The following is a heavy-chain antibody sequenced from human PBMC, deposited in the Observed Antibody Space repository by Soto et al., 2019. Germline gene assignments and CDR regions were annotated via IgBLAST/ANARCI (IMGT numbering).Heavy chain of an antibody. V-gene: IGHV3-9*01. CDR1: GFTFDDYA. CDR2: ISWNSGRI. J-gene: IGHJ4*02. Sequence: EVQLVESGGGLVQPGRSLRLSCAASGFTFDDYAMHWVRQAPGKGLEWVSGISWNSGRIGYADSVKGRFTISRDNAKNYRYLQMNSLRAEEPALYYCAKDSHYCWGGTFDYWGQGTLVTVSS. D-gene: IGHD3-16*01. CDR3: AKDSHYCWGGTFDY.